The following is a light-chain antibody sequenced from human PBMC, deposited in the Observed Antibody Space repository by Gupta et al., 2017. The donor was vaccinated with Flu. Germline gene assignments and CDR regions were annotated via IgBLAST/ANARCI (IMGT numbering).Light chain of an antibody. Sequence: DIQMTQSPSSLSASVGDRVTITCRASQYINIYLNWYQQKPGKAPKLLIYAASTLQSGVPSRFSGTGSGTDFTLTISTLQPEDFATFYCQRTDSTPLTFGGGTKVEIK. CDR1: QYINIY. V-gene: IGKV1-39*01. CDR2: AAS. J-gene: IGKJ4*01. CDR3: QRTDSTPLT.